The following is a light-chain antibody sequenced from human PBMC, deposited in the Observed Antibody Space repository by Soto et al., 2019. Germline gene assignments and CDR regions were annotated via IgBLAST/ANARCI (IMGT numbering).Light chain of an antibody. CDR2: DAS. V-gene: IGKV1-5*01. CDR1: HNIRNS. Sequence: DIQMTPYPSSLSASVGDSATITCRASHNIRNSLNWYQQKPGEAPKLLIYDASALPRGVPSRFSGSGSGTKFTLTIASLQPDEFATYYCKQYETFSGTVGPGTKVDI. CDR3: KQYETFSGT. J-gene: IGKJ3*01.